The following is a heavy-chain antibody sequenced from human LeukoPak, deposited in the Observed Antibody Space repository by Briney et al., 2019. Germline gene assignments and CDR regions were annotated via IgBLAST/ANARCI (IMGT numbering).Heavy chain of an antibody. CDR1: GGSFSGYY. CDR2: INHSGST. J-gene: IGHJ4*02. CDR3: ASLRPFDY. Sequence: SETLSLTCAVYGGSFSGYYWSWIRQPPGKGLEWIGEINHSGSTNYNPSLKSRVTISVDTSKNQFSLKLSSVTAADTAVYYCASLRPFDYWGQGTLVIVSS. V-gene: IGHV4-34*01.